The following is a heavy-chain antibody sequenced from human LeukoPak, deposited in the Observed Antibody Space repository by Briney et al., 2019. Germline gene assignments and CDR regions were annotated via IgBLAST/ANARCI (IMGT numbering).Heavy chain of an antibody. V-gene: IGHV4-30-2*01. CDR1: GGSISSGGYY. CDR2: IYHSGST. Sequence: SETLSLTCTVSGGSISSGGYYWSWIRQPPGKGLEWIGYIYHSGSTYYNPSLKSRVTISVDRSKNQFSLKLSSVTAADTAVYYCASSAAYYYDSSGYPPNWFDPWGQGTLVTVSS. J-gene: IGHJ5*02. D-gene: IGHD3-22*01. CDR3: ASSAAYYYDSSGYPPNWFDP.